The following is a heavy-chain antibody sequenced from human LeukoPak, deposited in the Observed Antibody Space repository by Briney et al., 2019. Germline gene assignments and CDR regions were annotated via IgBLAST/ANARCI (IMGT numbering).Heavy chain of an antibody. CDR1: GGSISGYY. CDR2: MSTSGNS. D-gene: IGHD2-8*01. V-gene: IGHV4-4*07. J-gene: IGHJ5*02. CDR3: ARESGSMRCFDP. Sequence: PSETLSLTCTVSGGSISGYYWSWIRQPAGKGLEWIGRMSTSGNSNYIPSLVSRVTMSVDTSKNQFSLNLSSVTAADTAVYYCARESGSMRCFDPWGQGALVTVSS.